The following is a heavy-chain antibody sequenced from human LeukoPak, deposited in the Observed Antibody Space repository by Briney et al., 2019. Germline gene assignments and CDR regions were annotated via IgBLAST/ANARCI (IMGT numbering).Heavy chain of an antibody. CDR2: ISGGGGHT. V-gene: IGHV3-23*01. J-gene: IGHJ4*02. D-gene: IGHD6-13*01. Sequence: PGGSVRLPCAASGLTYSRYAMSGAPHAPGKGLVGVSGISGGGGHTLYADSVEGRFHIPRDNSKSTLYLQMNSLRAEDTAVYYCAKDVYGSSWASFDCWGQGTLVTVSS. CDR3: AKDVYGSSWASFDC. CDR1: GLTYSRYA.